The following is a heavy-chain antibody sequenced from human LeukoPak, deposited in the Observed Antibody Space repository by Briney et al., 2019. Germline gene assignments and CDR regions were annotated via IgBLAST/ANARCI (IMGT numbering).Heavy chain of an antibody. J-gene: IGHJ4*02. V-gene: IGHV4-34*01. CDR3: ARANEAAAGILSPTYFDY. CDR1: GGSISSGGYY. CDR2: INHSGST. D-gene: IGHD6-13*01. Sequence: PSETLSLTCAVSGGSISSGGYYWSWIRQPPGKGLEWIGEINHSGSTNYNPSLKSRVTISVDTSKNQFSLKLSSVTAADTAVYYCARANEAAAGILSPTYFDYWGQGTLVTVSS.